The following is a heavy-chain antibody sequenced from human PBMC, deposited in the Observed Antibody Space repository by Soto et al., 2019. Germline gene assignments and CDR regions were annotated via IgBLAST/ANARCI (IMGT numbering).Heavy chain of an antibody. D-gene: IGHD6-13*01. J-gene: IGHJ4*02. CDR1: GFTFSSYG. CDR3: SRGAVADGNLFDD. V-gene: IGHV3-30*03. CDR2: ISYDGSNK. Sequence: PGGSLRLSCAASGFTFSSYGMHWVRQAPGKGLEWVAVISYDGSNKYYADSVKGRFTISRDNAKNTLYLQMNSLRVEDTAVYYWSRGAVADGNLFDDWGQGTLVTVSS.